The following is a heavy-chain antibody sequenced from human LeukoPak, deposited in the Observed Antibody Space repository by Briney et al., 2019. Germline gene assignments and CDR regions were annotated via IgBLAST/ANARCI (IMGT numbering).Heavy chain of an antibody. CDR1: GFTFSTYA. V-gene: IGHV3-74*01. CDR2: IDRDGSRI. CDR3: VRGNDYGGPHY. J-gene: IGHJ4*02. Sequence: GGSLRLSCAASGFTFSTYAMSWVRQAPGKGLVWVSRIDRDGSRINYADSVKGRFTISRDNGKNTLFLQMNSLRAEDAAVYYCVRGNDYGGPHYWGQGTLVTVSS. D-gene: IGHD4-23*01.